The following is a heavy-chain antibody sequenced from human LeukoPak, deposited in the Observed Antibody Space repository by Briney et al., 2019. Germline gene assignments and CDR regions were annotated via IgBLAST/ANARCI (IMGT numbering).Heavy chain of an antibody. CDR2: IKQDGSEK. CDR3: ARDPYSYGYY. V-gene: IGHV3-7*01. D-gene: IGHD5-18*01. CDR1: GFTFSGYW. J-gene: IGHJ4*02. Sequence: GGSLRLSCAASGFTFSGYWMSWVRQAPGKGLEWVANIKQDGSEKYYVDSVKGRFTISRDNAKNSLYLQMNSLRAEDTAVYYCARDPYSYGYYWGQGTLVTVSS.